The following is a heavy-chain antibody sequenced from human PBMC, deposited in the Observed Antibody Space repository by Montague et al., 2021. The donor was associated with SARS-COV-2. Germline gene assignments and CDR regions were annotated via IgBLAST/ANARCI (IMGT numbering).Heavy chain of an antibody. Sequence: TLSLTCTVSGGSISSGGYYWSWIRQHPGKGLEWIGYIYYSGSTYYNPSLKSRVTISVDTSKNQFSLKLSSVTAADTAVYYCARARTRITMIVVVIDALDVWGQGTMVTVSS. CDR2: IYYSGST. D-gene: IGHD3-22*01. J-gene: IGHJ3*01. CDR3: ARARTRITMIVVVIDALDV. CDR1: GGSISSGGYY. V-gene: IGHV4-31*03.